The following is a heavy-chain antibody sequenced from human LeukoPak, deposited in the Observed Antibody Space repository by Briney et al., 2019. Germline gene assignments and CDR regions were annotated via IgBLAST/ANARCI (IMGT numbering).Heavy chain of an antibody. CDR1: GFNYSTSW. CDR2: IKTDGSST. CDR3: ARGGSPFY. J-gene: IGHJ4*02. D-gene: IGHD3-10*01. V-gene: IGHV3-74*01. Sequence: PGGSLRLSCAASGFNYSTSWMHWVRQAPGKGLVWVSCIKTDGSSTSYADSVKGRVKISRDNANNTLYLQMNSLRAEDTAVYYCARGGSPFYWGQGTLVTVSS.